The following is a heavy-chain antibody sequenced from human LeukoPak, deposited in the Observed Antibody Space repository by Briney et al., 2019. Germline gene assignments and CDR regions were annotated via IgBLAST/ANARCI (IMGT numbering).Heavy chain of an antibody. CDR1: GYTFTYRY. Sequence: GASVKVSCKASGYTFTYRYLHWVRQAPGQALEWMGWITPFNGNTNYAQQFQDRVTITRDRSRNTVYMELNSLGFEDTAMYYCARSPFSGDDDAFDIWGQGTMVTVSS. J-gene: IGHJ3*02. D-gene: IGHD5-12*01. V-gene: IGHV1-45*02. CDR2: ITPFNGNT. CDR3: ARSPFSGDDDAFDI.